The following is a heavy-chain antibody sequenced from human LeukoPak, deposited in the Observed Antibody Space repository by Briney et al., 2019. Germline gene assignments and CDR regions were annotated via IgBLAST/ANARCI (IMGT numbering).Heavy chain of an antibody. J-gene: IGHJ4*02. D-gene: IGHD3-3*01. CDR3: AREHRRYDFWSGHTSLDY. Sequence: SETLSLTRTVSGGSISSYYWSWIRQPAGKGLEWIGRIYTSGSTNYNPSLKSRVTMSVDTSKNQFSLKLSSVTAADTAVYYCAREHRRYDFWSGHTSLDYWGQGTLVTVSS. CDR1: GGSISSYY. CDR2: IYTSGST. V-gene: IGHV4-4*07.